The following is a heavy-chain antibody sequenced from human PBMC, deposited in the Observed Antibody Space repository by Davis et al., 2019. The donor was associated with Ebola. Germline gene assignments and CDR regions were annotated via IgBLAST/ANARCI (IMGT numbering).Heavy chain of an antibody. V-gene: IGHV3-21*01. CDR2: ISISSAFI. J-gene: IGHJ4*02. D-gene: IGHD2/OR15-2a*01. CDR3: ARDGVRNSF. CDR1: GFTFSTYT. Sequence: GGSLRLSCAASGFTFSTYTMTWVRQAPGKGLEWVSSISISSAFIYYADSVKGRFTVSRDNAKNSLYLQMNSLRAEDTAVYYCARDGVRNSFWGQGTLVTVSS.